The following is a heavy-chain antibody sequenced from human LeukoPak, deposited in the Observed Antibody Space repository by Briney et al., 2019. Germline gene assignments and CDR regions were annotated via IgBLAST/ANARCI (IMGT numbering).Heavy chain of an antibody. J-gene: IGHJ6*02. CDR2: IYSGGST. CDR3: ARVPYYYYGMDV. CDR1: GFTFSSYG. V-gene: IGHV3-NL1*01. Sequence: GGSLRLSCAASGFTFSSYGMHWVRQAPGKGLEWVSVIYSGGSTYYADSVKGRFTISRDNSKNTLYLQMNSLRAEDTAVYYCARVPYYYYGMDVWGQGTTVTVSS.